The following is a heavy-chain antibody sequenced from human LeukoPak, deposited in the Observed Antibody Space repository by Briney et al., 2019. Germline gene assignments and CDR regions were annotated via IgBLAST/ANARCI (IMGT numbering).Heavy chain of an antibody. CDR2: ISSSGSTI. CDR3: ARDFGELLFVY. V-gene: IGHV3-48*03. Sequence: PGGSLRLSCAASGFTFSSYEMNWVRQAPGKGLEGVSYISSSGSTIYFADSVKGRFTISRDNAKNSLYLQMNSLSAEDTAVYYCARDFGELLFVYCGQGTLVTVSS. CDR1: GFTFSSYE. D-gene: IGHD3-10*01. J-gene: IGHJ4*02.